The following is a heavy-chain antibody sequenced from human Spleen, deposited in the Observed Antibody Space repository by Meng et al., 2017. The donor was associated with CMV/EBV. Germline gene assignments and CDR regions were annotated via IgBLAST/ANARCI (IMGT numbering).Heavy chain of an antibody. CDR2: IYPADSDT. Sequence: GGSLRLSCKSSGYSFTDYWIAWVRQMPGKGLEWMGIIYPADSDTRYSPSVQGHVTISADKSINTAYLQWSSLQASDTAMYYCARTDSSGYHPFDYWGQGTLVTVSS. CDR1: GYSFTDYW. V-gene: IGHV5-51*01. J-gene: IGHJ4*02. CDR3: ARTDSSGYHPFDY. D-gene: IGHD3-22*01.